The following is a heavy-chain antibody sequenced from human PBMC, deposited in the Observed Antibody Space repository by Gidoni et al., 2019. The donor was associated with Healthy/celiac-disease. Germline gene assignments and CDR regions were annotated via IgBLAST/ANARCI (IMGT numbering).Heavy chain of an antibody. CDR1: GGTVSSYA. J-gene: IGHJ3*02. CDR3: AGAEWLRSAYAFDI. CDR2: IIPILGIA. Sequence: QVQLVQSGAEVKKPGSSVKVSCKASGGTVSSYAISWVRQAPGQGLEWMGRIIPILGIANYAQKFQGRVTITADKSTSTAYMELSSLRSEDTAVYYCAGAEWLRSAYAFDIWGQGTMVTVSS. V-gene: IGHV1-69*04. D-gene: IGHD5-12*01.